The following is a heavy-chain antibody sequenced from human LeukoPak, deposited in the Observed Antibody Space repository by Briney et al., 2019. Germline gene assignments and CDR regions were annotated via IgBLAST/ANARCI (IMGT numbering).Heavy chain of an antibody. CDR2: ISSSGSHI. CDR3: ARDLNWETY. V-gene: IGHV3-21*01. CDR1: GFTFSSYS. J-gene: IGHJ4*02. D-gene: IGHD7-27*01. Sequence: GGSLRLSCAASGFTFSSYSMNWVRQAPGKGLEWVSSISSSGSHIYYADSVKGRITISRDNAKNSVYLQMNSLRVEDTAVYYCARDLNWETYWGQGTLVSVSS.